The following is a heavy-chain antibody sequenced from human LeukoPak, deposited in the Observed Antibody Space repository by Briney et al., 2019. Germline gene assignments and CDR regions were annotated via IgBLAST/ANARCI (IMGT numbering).Heavy chain of an antibody. V-gene: IGHV3-21*01. CDR2: ITTGSSYI. D-gene: IGHD1-1*01. Sequence: GGSLRLSCAASGFTFSSYAMSWVRQAPGKGLEWVSSITTGSSYIYYADSVKGRFTISRDNAKNSLYLQMNSLRAEDTAVYYCARGNWNYWGQGTRVTVSS. CDR1: GFTFSSYA. CDR3: ARGNWNY. J-gene: IGHJ4*02.